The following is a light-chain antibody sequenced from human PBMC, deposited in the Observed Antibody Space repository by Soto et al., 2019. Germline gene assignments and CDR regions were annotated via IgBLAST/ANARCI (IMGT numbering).Light chain of an antibody. J-gene: IGKJ3*01. CDR2: GAS. CDR3: QHRGSWPQFT. V-gene: IGKV3-11*01. CDR1: QSVRSY. Sequence: EIVLTQSPATLSLSPGERATLSCRASQSVRSYLAWYQQKPGQAPRLLIYGASNRATGIPDRFSGSGSGTDFTPTISSLEPEDSAVYYCQHRGSWPQFTFGPGTKVEIK.